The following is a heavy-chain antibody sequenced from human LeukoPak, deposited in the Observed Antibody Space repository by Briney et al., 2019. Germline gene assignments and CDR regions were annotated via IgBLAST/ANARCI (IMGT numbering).Heavy chain of an antibody. V-gene: IGHV1-18*01. Sequence: ASVKVSCKASGYTFTDCGITWVRQAAGQGLEWMGWISARNGNTNYSQRLQGRVTMTTYTSTSTAYMELRSLTSDDTAVYYCARDHALWSNCFDYWGQGTLVTVSS. D-gene: IGHD2/OR15-2a*01. J-gene: IGHJ4*02. CDR1: GYTFTDCG. CDR3: ARDHALWSNCFDY. CDR2: ISARNGNT.